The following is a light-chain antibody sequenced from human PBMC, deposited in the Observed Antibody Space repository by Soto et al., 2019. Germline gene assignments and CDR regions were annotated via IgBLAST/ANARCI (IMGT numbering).Light chain of an antibody. V-gene: IGKV1-27*01. CDR1: QDIIYY. CDR2: SAS. Sequence: DIRMTQSPSSLSAFVGDTVTITCRASQDIIYYLAWYQQKPGKIPKLLIHSASTLQTGVQSRFSGTGSGTVFTLTINYLQPEDVATYYCQQYNSAPNPFGQGSRLEIK. CDR3: QQYNSAPNP. J-gene: IGKJ2*01.